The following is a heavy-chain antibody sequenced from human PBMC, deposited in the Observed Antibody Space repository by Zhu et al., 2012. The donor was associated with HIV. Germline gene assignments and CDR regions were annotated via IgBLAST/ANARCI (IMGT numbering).Heavy chain of an antibody. Sequence: QVQLQQWGAGLLKPSETLSLTCAVYDESFNGHYWTWIRQPPGKGLEWIGEINHRGTTNCNPSLTSRVTISLDMSKNQFSLKLTSVTAADTAVYYCARLRDTSGYYYPFDYWGQGTLVTVSS. CDR1: DESFNGHY. CDR2: INHRGTT. D-gene: IGHD3-22*01. J-gene: IGHJ4*02. CDR3: ARLRDTSGYYYPFDY. V-gene: IGHV4-34*01.